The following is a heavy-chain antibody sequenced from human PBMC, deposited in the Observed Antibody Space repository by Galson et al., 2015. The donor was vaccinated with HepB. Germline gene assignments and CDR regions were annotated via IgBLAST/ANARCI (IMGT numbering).Heavy chain of an antibody. CDR2: ISYDGSNK. CDR3: AGPLAGGSSWYPLIY. D-gene: IGHD6-13*01. V-gene: IGHV3-30-3*01. Sequence: SLRLSCAASGFTFSSYAMHWVRQAPGKGLEWVAVISYDGSNKYYADSVKGRFTISRDNSKNTLYLQMNSLRAEDTAVYYCAGPLAGGSSWYPLIYWGQGTLVTVSS. CDR1: GFTFSSYA. J-gene: IGHJ4*02.